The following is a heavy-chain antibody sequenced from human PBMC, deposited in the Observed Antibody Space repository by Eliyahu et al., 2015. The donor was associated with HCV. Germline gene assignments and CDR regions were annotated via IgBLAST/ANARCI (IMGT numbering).Heavy chain of an antibody. D-gene: IGHD1-26*01. CDR2: TT. CDR3: HHSGSYLKNTRRLDFDY. Sequence: TTDYAAPVKGRFTISRDDSKNTLYLQMNSLKTEDTAVYYCHHSGSYLKNTRRLDFDYWGQGTLVTVSS. V-gene: IGHV3-15*01. J-gene: IGHJ4*02.